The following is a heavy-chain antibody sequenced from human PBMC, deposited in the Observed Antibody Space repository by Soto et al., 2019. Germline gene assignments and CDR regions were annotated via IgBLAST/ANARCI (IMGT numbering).Heavy chain of an antibody. CDR2: IYYSGSN. CDR3: ARLPSYDPFDY. CDR1: GASISSHY. V-gene: IGHV4-59*08. J-gene: IGHJ4*02. Sequence: SETLSLTCTVSGASISSHYWSWIRQPPGKGLEWIGYIYYSGSNNYNPSLKSRVTISVDTSKNQFSLKLSSVTAADTAVYYCARLPSYDPFDYWGQGTLVTVSS. D-gene: IGHD5-12*01.